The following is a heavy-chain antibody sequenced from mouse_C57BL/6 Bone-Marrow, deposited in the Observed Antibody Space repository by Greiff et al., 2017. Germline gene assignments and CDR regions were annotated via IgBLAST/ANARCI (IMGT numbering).Heavy chain of an antibody. D-gene: IGHD2-5*01. V-gene: IGHV1-69*01. J-gene: IGHJ4*01. CDR3: ARDYSNYFYAMDY. Sequence: QVHVKQPGAELVMPGASVKLSCKASGYTFTSYWMHWVKQRPGQGLEWIGEIDPSDSYTNYNQKFKGKSTLTVDKSSSTAFMQLSSLTSEDYAVYYCARDYSNYFYAMDYWGQGTSVTVSS. CDR2: IDPSDSYT. CDR1: GYTFTSYW.